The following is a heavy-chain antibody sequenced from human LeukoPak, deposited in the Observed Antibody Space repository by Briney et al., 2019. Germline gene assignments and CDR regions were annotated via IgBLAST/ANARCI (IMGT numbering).Heavy chain of an antibody. D-gene: IGHD3-3*01. CDR3: ARADYDFWSGYYDY. CDR2: INPNSGGT. Sequence: VASVKVSCKASGYTFTGYNMHWVRQAPGQGLEWMGWINPNSGGTNYAQKFQGRVTMTRDTSISTAYMELSRLRSDDTAVYYCARADYDFWSGYYDYWGQGTLATVSS. V-gene: IGHV1-2*02. CDR1: GYTFTGYN. J-gene: IGHJ4*02.